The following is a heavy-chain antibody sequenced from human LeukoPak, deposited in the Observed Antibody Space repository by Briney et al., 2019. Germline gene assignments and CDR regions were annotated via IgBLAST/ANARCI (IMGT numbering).Heavy chain of an antibody. V-gene: IGHV1-18*01. CDR1: GYIFTNFG. D-gene: IGHD1-26*01. J-gene: IGHJ4*02. Sequence: ASVKVSCKASGYIFTNFGISWVRQARGQGLEWMGWISGYNGNTKYVQKFQGRVSMTADASTGTAYLELRSLRSDDTAVYYCARSGRGTYYYFDLWGQGTLVTVSS. CDR3: ARSGRGTYYYFDL. CDR2: ISGYNGNT.